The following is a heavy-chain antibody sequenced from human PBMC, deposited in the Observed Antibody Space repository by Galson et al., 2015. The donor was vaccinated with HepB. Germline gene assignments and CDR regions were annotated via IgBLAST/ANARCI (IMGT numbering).Heavy chain of an antibody. CDR2: IYSSGST. D-gene: IGHD3-10*01. Sequence: TLSLTCTVSGGSISNGGYYWSWIRQPAGKGLEWIGRIYSSGSTNYNPSLQSRVTMSVDTSKSQFSLKLSSVTAADTAVYYCARSRGWNYYYYYMDVWGKGTTVTVSS. CDR1: GGSISNGGYY. V-gene: IGHV4-61*02. CDR3: ARSRGWNYYYYYMDV. J-gene: IGHJ6*03.